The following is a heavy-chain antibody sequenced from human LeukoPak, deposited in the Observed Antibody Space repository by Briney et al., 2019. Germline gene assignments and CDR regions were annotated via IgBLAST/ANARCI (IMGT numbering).Heavy chain of an antibody. Sequence: GGSLRLSCAASGFSFSTYAMHWVRQAPGKGLEWVSSISSSSNHIYYADSVKGRFTISRDNAANSLYLQMNSLRAEDTAVYHCARDRGLTYYYDSSGYRPMDVWGKGTTVTVSS. J-gene: IGHJ6*03. CDR1: GFSFSTYA. D-gene: IGHD3-22*01. CDR3: ARDRGLTYYYDSSGYRPMDV. CDR2: ISSSSNHI. V-gene: IGHV3-21*01.